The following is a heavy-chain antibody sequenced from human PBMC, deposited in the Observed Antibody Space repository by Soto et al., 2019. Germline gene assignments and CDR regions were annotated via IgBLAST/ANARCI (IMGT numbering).Heavy chain of an antibody. Sequence: ASVKVSCKASGGTFSSYAISWVRQAPGQGLEWMGVIIPIFGTANSAQKFQGRVTITADESTSTAYMELSRLRSEDTAVYYCARSSGGITPYNWFDPWGQGTLVTVSS. CDR2: IIPIFGTA. D-gene: IGHD3-16*01. CDR1: GGTFSSYA. J-gene: IGHJ5*02. CDR3: ARSSGGITPYNWFDP. V-gene: IGHV1-69*13.